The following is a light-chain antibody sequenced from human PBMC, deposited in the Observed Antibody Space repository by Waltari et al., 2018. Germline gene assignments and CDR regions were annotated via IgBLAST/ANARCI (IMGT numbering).Light chain of an antibody. CDR2: DTF. CDR3: QHRDRT. Sequence: IVLTQSPATLSLSPGDRATLSCRASQGGIDFLAWYQQRPGQAPRLLIYDTFTRATGIPARFRGSGSGTDFTLTISSLEPEDFAVYYCQHRDRTFGQGTKVETK. V-gene: IGKV3-11*01. CDR1: QGGIDF. J-gene: IGKJ1*01.